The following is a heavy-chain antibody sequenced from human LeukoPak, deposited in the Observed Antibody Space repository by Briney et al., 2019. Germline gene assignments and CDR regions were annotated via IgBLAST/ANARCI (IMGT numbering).Heavy chain of an antibody. CDR3: ARDGRGSYPIYYFDY. J-gene: IGHJ4*02. CDR1: GFTFSSYA. CDR2: ISSNGGST. V-gene: IGHV3-64*01. D-gene: IGHD1-26*01. Sequence: QTGGSLRLSCAASGFTFSSYAMHWVRQAPGKGLEYVSAISSNGGSTYYANSVKGRFAISRDNSKNTLYLQMGSLRAEDMAVYYCARDGRGSYPIYYFDYWGQGTLVTVSS.